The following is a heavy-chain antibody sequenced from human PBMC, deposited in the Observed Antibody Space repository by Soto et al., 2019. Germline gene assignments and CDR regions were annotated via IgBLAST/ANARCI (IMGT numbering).Heavy chain of an antibody. V-gene: IGHV1-69*13. CDR2: IIPIFGTA. CDR3: ARVGSGSYYYYYYGMDV. Sequence: GASVKVSCKASGGTFSSYAISWVRQAPGQGLEWMGGIIPIFGTANYAQKLQGRVTITADESTSTAYMELSSLRSEDTAVYYCARVGSGSYYYYYYGMDVWGQGTTVTVSS. CDR1: GGTFSSYA. J-gene: IGHJ6*02. D-gene: IGHD1-26*01.